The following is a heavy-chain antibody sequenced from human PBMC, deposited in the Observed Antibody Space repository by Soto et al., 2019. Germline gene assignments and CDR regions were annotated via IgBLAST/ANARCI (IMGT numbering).Heavy chain of an antibody. CDR1: GGSISSGGYH. CDR2: IYYSGTT. D-gene: IGHD3-10*01. Sequence: QVQLQESGPGLAKPSQTLSLTCTVSGGSISSGGYHWSWIRQHPGQGLEWIGYIYYSGTTYSNPSLKSRVTMSVDTSKNQFSLNLNSVTAADTAVYYCARGWLYGPGTYFFTWGQGTLVTVSS. CDR3: ARGWLYGPGTYFFT. J-gene: IGHJ5*02. V-gene: IGHV4-31*03.